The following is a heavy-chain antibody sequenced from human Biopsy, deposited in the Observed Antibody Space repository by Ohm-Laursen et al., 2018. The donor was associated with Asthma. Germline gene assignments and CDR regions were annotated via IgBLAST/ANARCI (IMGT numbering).Heavy chain of an antibody. J-gene: IGHJ4*01. CDR3: ARDFTIGSGSPFHF. D-gene: IGHD3-10*01. CDR2: ISSLSRYK. Sequence: GSLRLSCAASGFDFSDYIMNWVRQAPGKGPEWVSSISSLSRYKYYSDSLRGRVTISRDNAKSSLHLQMSSLRAEDTAVYFCARDFTIGSGSPFHFWGPGTLVTVSS. CDR1: GFDFSDYI. V-gene: IGHV3-21*01.